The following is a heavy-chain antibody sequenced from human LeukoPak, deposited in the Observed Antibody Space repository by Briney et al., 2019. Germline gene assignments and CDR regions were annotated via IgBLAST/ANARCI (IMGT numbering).Heavy chain of an antibody. Sequence: SETLSLTCTVSGDSISSVNYFWNWIRQQPGRGLEWIGLISHSGSTSYIPSLKSRLTMSVDTSKNQFSLNLRSVTAADTAVYYCARIGSDAFDIWGQETMVTVSS. CDR3: ARIGSDAFDI. CDR1: GDSISSVNYF. J-gene: IGHJ3*02. D-gene: IGHD3-10*01. CDR2: ISHSGST. V-gene: IGHV4-31*03.